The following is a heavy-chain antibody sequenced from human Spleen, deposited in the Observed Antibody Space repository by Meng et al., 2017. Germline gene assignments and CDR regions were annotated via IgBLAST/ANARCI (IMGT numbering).Heavy chain of an antibody. CDR2: INPDGGST. CDR3: ARAVAGFEYFQH. J-gene: IGHJ1*01. V-gene: IGHV1-46*01. CDR1: GYTFTTYI. Sequence: QVHVVQSGAEVKKPGASVKVSCKASGYTFTTYIMHWVRQAPGQGLEWMGIINPDGGSTIYAQNFQGRVTMTRDTSTNTVYMELSSLRFDDTAVYYCARAVAGFEYFQHWGQGTLVTVSS. D-gene: IGHD6-19*01.